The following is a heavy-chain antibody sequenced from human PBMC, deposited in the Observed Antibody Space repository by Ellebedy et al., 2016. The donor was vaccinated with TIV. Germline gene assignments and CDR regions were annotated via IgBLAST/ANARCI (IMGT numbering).Heavy chain of an antibody. J-gene: IGHJ4*02. CDR3: GRDGVWGGDY. V-gene: IGHV3-11*04. Sequence: GGSLRLSXAASGFTFSDYYMNWIRQAPGKGLEWVSYISISGSTMYYADAAKGRFTISRDNAKNSLYLQMNSLRAEDTAVYYCGRDGVWGGDYWGQGTLVTVSS. CDR1: GFTFSDYY. CDR2: ISISGSTM. D-gene: IGHD2-8*01.